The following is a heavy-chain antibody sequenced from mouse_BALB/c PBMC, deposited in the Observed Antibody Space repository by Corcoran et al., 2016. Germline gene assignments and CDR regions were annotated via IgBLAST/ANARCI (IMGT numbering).Heavy chain of an antibody. Sequence: EIQLQQTGPELVKPGASVKISCKASGYSFTDYIMLWVKQSHGKSLEWIGNINPYYGSTSYNLKFKGKATLTVDKSSSTAYMQLNSLTSEDSAVYYCASYSWFAYCGQGTLVTVSA. CDR1: GYSFTDYI. CDR2: INPYYGST. CDR3: ASYSWFAY. J-gene: IGHJ3*01. V-gene: IGHV1-39*01.